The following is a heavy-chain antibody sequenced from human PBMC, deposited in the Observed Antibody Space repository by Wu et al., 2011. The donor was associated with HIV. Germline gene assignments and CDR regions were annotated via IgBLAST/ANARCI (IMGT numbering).Heavy chain of an antibody. CDR1: GYSLTDVS. CDR2: FDLQGGER. D-gene: IGHD5-24*01. CDR3: ATLEERSFSGYYDY. J-gene: IGHJ4*02. Sequence: QVQLVQAGGEVKKPGSSVKVSCKVSGYSLTDVSIHWPRRAPGKGLEWMGGFDLQGGERIYAQTFHGRVTMTEDTSTDTAYMDLNSLRSEDTAVYYCATLEERSFSGYYDYWGQGTLITVSS. V-gene: IGHV1-24*01.